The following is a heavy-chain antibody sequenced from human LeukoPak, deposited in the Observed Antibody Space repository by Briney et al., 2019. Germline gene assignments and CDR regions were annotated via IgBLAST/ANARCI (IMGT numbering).Heavy chain of an antibody. CDR1: GGSISSNY. CDR3: ARGGYSSGYYYFDY. D-gene: IGHD3-22*01. Sequence: PSETLSLTCTDSGGSISSNYWCWIRQPPGKGLEWIGYIFYSGSTNYTPSLKSRVTISVDTSKNQFSLKLSSVTAADTAVYYCARGGYSSGYYYFDYWGQGTLVTVSS. J-gene: IGHJ4*02. CDR2: IFYSGST. V-gene: IGHV4-59*12.